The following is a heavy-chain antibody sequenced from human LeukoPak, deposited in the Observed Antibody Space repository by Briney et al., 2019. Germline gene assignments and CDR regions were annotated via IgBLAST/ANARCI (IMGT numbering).Heavy chain of an antibody. CDR1: GFPFSSHA. CDR2: ISGSGGST. CDR3: AYFRVSYYFDY. V-gene: IGHV3-23*01. Sequence: PGGSLRLSCAVSGFPFSSHAMSWVRQAPGKGLEWVSAISGSGGSTYYADSVKGRFTISRDNSKNTLYLQMNSLRAEDTAVYYCAYFRVSYYFDYCGQGTLVTVSS. J-gene: IGHJ4*02. D-gene: IGHD1-26*01.